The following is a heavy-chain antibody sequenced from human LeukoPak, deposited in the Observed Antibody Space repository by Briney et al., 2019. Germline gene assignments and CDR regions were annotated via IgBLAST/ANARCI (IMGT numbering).Heavy chain of an antibody. Sequence: SETLSLTCTVSGGSLSSYYRSWIRQPPGKGLEWIGSIYHSGSTYYNPSLKSRVTISVDTSKNQFSLKLSSVTAADTAVYYCARDSGSIAVAGSAFDIWGQGTMVTVSS. J-gene: IGHJ3*02. CDR3: ARDSGSIAVAGSAFDI. CDR1: GGSLSSYY. V-gene: IGHV4-59*12. D-gene: IGHD6-19*01. CDR2: IYHSGST.